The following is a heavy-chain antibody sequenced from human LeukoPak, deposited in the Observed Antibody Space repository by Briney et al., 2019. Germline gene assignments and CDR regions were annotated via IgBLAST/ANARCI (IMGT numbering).Heavy chain of an antibody. CDR1: GFTFSNSA. D-gene: IGHD3-10*02. CDR2: ISGDADAT. V-gene: IGHV3-23*01. CDR3: AKEFGTFYLRGVIA. Sequence: GRSLRLSCEASGFTFSNSAMTWVRQAPGKGPEWVSTISGDADATYYAESVKGRFTISRDNPKNTLYLQLNSLRAEDTAMYYCAKEFGTFYLRGVIAWGQGTLVTVSS. J-gene: IGHJ5*02.